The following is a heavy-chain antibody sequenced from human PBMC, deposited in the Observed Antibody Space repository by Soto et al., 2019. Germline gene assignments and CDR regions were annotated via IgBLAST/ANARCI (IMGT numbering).Heavy chain of an antibody. D-gene: IGHD3-3*01. J-gene: IGHJ4*02. CDR3: ARDFGHGYYLDY. Sequence: GGSLRLSCAASGFSFSNYNMNWVRQAPGKGLEWVSYITDSSDTVHYADSVRGRFTISRDNAESSLYLQMNSLRDEDTAVYFCARDFGHGYYLDYWGRGTLVTVSS. CDR2: ITDSSDTV. CDR1: GFSFSNYN. V-gene: IGHV3-48*02.